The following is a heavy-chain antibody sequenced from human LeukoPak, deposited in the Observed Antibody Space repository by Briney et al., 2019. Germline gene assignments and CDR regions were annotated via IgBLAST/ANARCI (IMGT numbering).Heavy chain of an antibody. CDR1: GYTLTELS. V-gene: IGHV1-24*01. CDR2: FDPEDGET. D-gene: IGHD4-17*01. Sequence: GASVKVSCKVSGYTLTELSMHWVRQAPGKGLEWMGGFDPEDGETIYAQKFQGRVTMTEDTSTDTAYMELSSLRSEDTAVYYCATGRGNGDYLGFDYWGQGTLVTVSS. CDR3: ATGRGNGDYLGFDY. J-gene: IGHJ4*02.